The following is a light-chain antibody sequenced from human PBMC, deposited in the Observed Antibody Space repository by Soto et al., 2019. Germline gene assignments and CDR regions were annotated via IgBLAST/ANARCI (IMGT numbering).Light chain of an antibody. CDR3: QPLNSHPS. J-gene: IGKJ4*01. Sequence: TQMSHTRAAVPLAVHDRLTLSRRASHSSSSWLAGYQQKPGNAPKLLIYAASTLQSGVPSRFSGRGSGKDITLTISSLPPEDLATFCCQPLNSHPSVGGGTKVEI. CDR1: HSSSSW. V-gene: IGKV1-12*01. CDR2: AAS.